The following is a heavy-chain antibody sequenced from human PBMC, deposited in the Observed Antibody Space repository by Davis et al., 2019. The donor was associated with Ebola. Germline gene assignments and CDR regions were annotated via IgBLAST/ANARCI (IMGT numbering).Heavy chain of an antibody. Sequence: GGSLRLSCAASGFSFSRYWMSWVRQAPGKGLEWVANIKQDGSEKYYVDSVKGRFTISRDNAKNSLYLQMNSLRDEDTAVYYCARDRRDGYNPLDYWGQGTLVTVSS. CDR3: ARDRRDGYNPLDY. D-gene: IGHD5-24*01. V-gene: IGHV3-7*01. CDR2: IKQDGSEK. CDR1: GFSFSRYW. J-gene: IGHJ4*02.